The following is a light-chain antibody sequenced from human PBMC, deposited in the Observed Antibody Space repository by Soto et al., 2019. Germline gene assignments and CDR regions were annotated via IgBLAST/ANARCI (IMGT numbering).Light chain of an antibody. CDR2: TAS. J-gene: IGKJ1*01. Sequence: DIQMTQSPATLSASVGDRVTITCRASQSISTWLAWYQQKPGKAPKLLIYTASNLEGGVPSRFSGSGSGTEFTLTISRLQPDDFATYYCQQYNSAWTFGQGTKVDNK. V-gene: IGKV1-5*03. CDR1: QSISTW. CDR3: QQYNSAWT.